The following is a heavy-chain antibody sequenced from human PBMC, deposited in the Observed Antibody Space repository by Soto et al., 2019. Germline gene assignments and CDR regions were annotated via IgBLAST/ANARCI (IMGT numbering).Heavy chain of an antibody. V-gene: IGHV3-33*01. Sequence: QVQLVESGGGVVQPGRSLRLSCAASGFTFSSYGMHWVRQAPGKGLEWVAVIWYDGSNKYYADSVKGRFTISRDNSKNTLYLQMNSLRAEDTAVYYCARGGDSGHEHSVWGQGTTVTVSS. CDR2: IWYDGSNK. D-gene: IGHD1-26*01. CDR3: ARGGDSGHEHSV. J-gene: IGHJ6*02. CDR1: GFTFSSYG.